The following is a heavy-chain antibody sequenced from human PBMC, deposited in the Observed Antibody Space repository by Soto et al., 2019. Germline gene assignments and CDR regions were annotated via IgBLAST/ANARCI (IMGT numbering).Heavy chain of an antibody. V-gene: IGHV2-5*02. CDR3: AHDTYRCSFYY. J-gene: IGHJ4*03. CDR2: IYWDDTK. D-gene: IGHD3-16*02. CDR1: GFSLTTSGLG. Sequence: QITLKEAGPTLVKPTQTLTLTCTFSGFSLTTSGLGVGWVRQSPGKALECLALIYWDDTKHYNPSLQSRLTIAKDTSKDPADLTMTKMDPEHRGTCYCAHDTYRCSFYYRGVGTLVTVSS.